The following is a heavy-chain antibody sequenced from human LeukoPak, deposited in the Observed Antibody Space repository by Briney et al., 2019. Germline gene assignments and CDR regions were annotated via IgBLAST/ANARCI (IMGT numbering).Heavy chain of an antibody. CDR1: GFTFSSYW. J-gene: IGHJ4*02. CDR3: ARDRSMITFDY. V-gene: IGHV3-7*01. D-gene: IGHD3-16*01. Sequence: GGALRLPCSTFGFTFSSYWMSWGRQAPGKGLEWVANIKQDGSEKYYVDPVKGRFTISRANAKNSLYLQINSLRAEDTAVYYCARDRSMITFDYWGKGTLVTVS. CDR2: IKQDGSEK.